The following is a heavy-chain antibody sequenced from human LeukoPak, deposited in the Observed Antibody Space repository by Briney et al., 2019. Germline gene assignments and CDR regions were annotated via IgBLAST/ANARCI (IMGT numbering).Heavy chain of an antibody. V-gene: IGHV4-34*01. J-gene: IGHJ5*02. Sequence: SETLSLTCAVYGGSSSGYYWSWIRQPPGKGLEWIGEINHSGSTNYNPSLKSRVTISVDTSKNQFSLKLSSVTAADTAVYYCARDAARYCSGGSCYYGKWFDPWGQGTLVTVSS. D-gene: IGHD2-15*01. CDR1: GGSSSGYY. CDR2: INHSGST. CDR3: ARDAARYCSGGSCYYGKWFDP.